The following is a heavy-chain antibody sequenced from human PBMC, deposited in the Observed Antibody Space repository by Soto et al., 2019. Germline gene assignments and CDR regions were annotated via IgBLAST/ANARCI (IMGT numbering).Heavy chain of an antibody. CDR3: AKPPDYNWNDY. V-gene: IGHV3-23*01. D-gene: IGHD1-20*01. CDR2: VSGSGGST. Sequence: EVQLLESGGGLVQPGGSLRRSCAASGFTFSSYAMSWVRQAPGKGLEWISAVSGSGGSTYYADSVKGRFTISRDNSKDTLYLQMNNLRAEDTAVYYCAKPPDYNWNDYWGQGTLVTVSS. CDR1: GFTFSSYA. J-gene: IGHJ4*02.